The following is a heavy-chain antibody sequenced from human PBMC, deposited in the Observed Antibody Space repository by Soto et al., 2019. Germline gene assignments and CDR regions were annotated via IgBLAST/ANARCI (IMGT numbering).Heavy chain of an antibody. CDR2: IWYDGSNK. Sequence: GGSLRLSCAASGFTFSSYGMHWVRQAPGKGLEWVAVIWYDGSNKYYADSVKGRFTISRDNSKNTLYLQMNSLRAEDTAVYYCARYCSSTSCYADGMDVWGQGTTVTVSS. J-gene: IGHJ6*02. D-gene: IGHD2-2*01. CDR1: GFTFSSYG. CDR3: ARYCSSTSCYADGMDV. V-gene: IGHV3-33*01.